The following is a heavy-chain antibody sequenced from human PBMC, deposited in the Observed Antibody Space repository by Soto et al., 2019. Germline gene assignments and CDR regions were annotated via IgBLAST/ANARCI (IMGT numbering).Heavy chain of an antibody. J-gene: IGHJ6*02. V-gene: IGHV4-31*03. Sequence: SETLSLTCTVSGGSISSGGYYWSWIRQHPGKGLEWIGYIYYSGSTYYNPSLKSRVTISVDTSKNQFSLKLSSVTAADTAVYYCARGGFHSSSVLPQACDVWGQGTTVT. D-gene: IGHD6-6*01. CDR3: ARGGFHSSSVLPQACDV. CDR1: GGSISSGGYY. CDR2: IYYSGST.